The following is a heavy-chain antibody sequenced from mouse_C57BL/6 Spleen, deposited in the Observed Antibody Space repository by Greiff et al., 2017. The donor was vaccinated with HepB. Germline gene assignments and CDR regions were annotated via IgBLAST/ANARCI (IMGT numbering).Heavy chain of an antibody. V-gene: IGHV5-9*01. CDR2: ISGGGGNT. D-gene: IGHD1-1*01. Sequence: EVKVVESGGGLVKPGGSLKLSCAASGFTFSSYTMSWVRQTPEKRLEWVATISGGGGNTYYPDSVKGRFTISRDNAKNTLYLQMSSLRSEDTALYYCARLLITTVVNWYFDVWGTGTTDTVSS. CDR1: GFTFSSYT. J-gene: IGHJ1*03. CDR3: ARLLITTVVNWYFDV.